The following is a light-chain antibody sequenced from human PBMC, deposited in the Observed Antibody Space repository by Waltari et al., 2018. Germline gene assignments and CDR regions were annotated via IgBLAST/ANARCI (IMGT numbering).Light chain of an antibody. CDR3: QQRSNWPPIT. Sequence: EIVLTQSPATLSLSPGERAPLSCRASQSVSSYLAWYQQKPGQAPRLLIDEASNRASGIPARFSGSGSGTDFTLTISSLEPEDFAVYYCQQRSNWPPITFGQGTRLEIK. V-gene: IGKV3-11*01. J-gene: IGKJ5*01. CDR1: QSVSSY. CDR2: EAS.